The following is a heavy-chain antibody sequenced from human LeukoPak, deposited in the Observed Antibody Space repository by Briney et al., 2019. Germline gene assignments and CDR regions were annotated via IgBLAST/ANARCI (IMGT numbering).Heavy chain of an antibody. Sequence: SETLSLTCTVSGYSISIGYYWGWIRQPPGKGLEWIGSIYHSGSTYYNPSLKSRVTLSVDKSKNQFSLKLSSVTAADTAVYYCARRDDSSGSYYFDYWGQGTLVTVSS. J-gene: IGHJ4*02. CDR1: GYSISIGYY. CDR2: IYHSGST. D-gene: IGHD3-22*01. CDR3: ARRDDSSGSYYFDY. V-gene: IGHV4-38-2*02.